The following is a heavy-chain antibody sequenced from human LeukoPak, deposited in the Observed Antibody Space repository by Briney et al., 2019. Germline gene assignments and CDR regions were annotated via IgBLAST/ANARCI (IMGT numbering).Heavy chain of an antibody. Sequence: GGSLRLSCVASGFPFNVQTMSWVRQAPGKGLDWVASMREDGSEINYVDSVKGRFIISRDNPKNSLYLQMNSLRAEDTAVYYCARGGAARGRFENGGQGTLGTVS. V-gene: IGHV3-7*01. CDR3: ARGGAARGRFEN. CDR2: MREDGSEI. CDR1: GFPFNVQT. J-gene: IGHJ4*02. D-gene: IGHD6-25*01.